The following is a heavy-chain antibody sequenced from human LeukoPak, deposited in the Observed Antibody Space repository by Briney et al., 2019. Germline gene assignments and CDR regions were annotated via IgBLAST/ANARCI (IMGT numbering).Heavy chain of an antibody. D-gene: IGHD5-18*01. Sequence: SETLSLTCAVYGGSFSGYYWSWIRQPPGKGLEWIGEINHSGSTNYNPSLKSRVTMSLDTSKNQFSLKLSSVTAADTAVYYCASGYNYGYWYFDLWGRGTLVTVSS. J-gene: IGHJ2*01. V-gene: IGHV4-34*01. CDR1: GGSFSGYY. CDR2: INHSGST. CDR3: ASGYNYGYWYFDL.